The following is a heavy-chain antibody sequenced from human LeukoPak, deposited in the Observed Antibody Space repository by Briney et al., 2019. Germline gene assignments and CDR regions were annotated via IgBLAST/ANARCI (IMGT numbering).Heavy chain of an antibody. CDR1: GGSISVGNCY. CDR3: ARRVGPGDGYRYIGS. V-gene: IGHV4-39*01. Sequence: PSETLSLTCTVSGGSISVGNCYWDWIRQPPGKGLEWIGSIDYIGNTYYNPSLKSRATTSVDTSKNQFFLRLNSVTAADTAVYYCARRVGPGDGYRYIGSWGQGPLVTVSS. CDR2: IDYIGNT. D-gene: IGHD2-21*01. J-gene: IGHJ5*02.